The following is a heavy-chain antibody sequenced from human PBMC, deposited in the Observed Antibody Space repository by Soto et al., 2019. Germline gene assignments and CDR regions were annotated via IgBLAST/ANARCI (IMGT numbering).Heavy chain of an antibody. CDR3: ARDRRGGDILTGYQHFDY. J-gene: IGHJ4*02. D-gene: IGHD3-9*01. Sequence: QVQLVQSGAEVKKPGASVKVSCKASGYTFTSYYMHWVRQAPGQGLEWMGIINPSGGITSYAQKFLGRVTMTRDTSTSTVDMELSSLRSEDTAVYYCARDRRGGDILTGYQHFDYWGQGTLVTVSS. V-gene: IGHV1-46*01. CDR2: INPSGGIT. CDR1: GYTFTSYY.